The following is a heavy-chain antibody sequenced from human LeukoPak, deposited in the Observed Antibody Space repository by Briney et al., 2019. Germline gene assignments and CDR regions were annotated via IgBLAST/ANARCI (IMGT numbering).Heavy chain of an antibody. Sequence: GGSLRLSCAASGFTFSNAWMSWVRQAPGKGLEWVGRIKSKTDGWTTDYAAPVKGRFTISRDDSKNTLYLQMNSLKTEDTALYYCTAEYSSSWYKPLTGRGQGTLVTVSS. CDR3: TAEYSSSWYKPLTG. CDR1: GFTFSNAW. D-gene: IGHD6-13*01. J-gene: IGHJ4*02. V-gene: IGHV3-15*01. CDR2: IKSKTDGWTT.